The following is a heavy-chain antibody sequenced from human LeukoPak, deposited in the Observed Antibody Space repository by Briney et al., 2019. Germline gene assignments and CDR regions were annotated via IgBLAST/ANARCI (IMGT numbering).Heavy chain of an antibody. V-gene: IGHV1-8*03. CDR3: ARGYDFWSGHSSLFDF. CDR2: MNPNSGNT. J-gene: IGHJ4*02. D-gene: IGHD3-3*01. Sequence: ASVKVSCKASGYTFSNYEINWLRQATGQGLEWMGWMNPNSGNTGYAQKFQGRVTITRDTSISTAYMELSSLRSDDTAVYYCARGYDFWSGHSSLFDFWGQGTLVTVSS. CDR1: GYTFSNYE.